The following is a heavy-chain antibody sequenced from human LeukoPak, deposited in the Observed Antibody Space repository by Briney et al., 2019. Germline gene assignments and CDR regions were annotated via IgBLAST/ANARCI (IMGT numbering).Heavy chain of an antibody. J-gene: IGHJ3*01. D-gene: IGHD2-8*01. CDR2: IWYDGSRR. CDR1: GFTFSNYG. Sequence: GGSLRLSCAASGFTFSNYGFYWVRQAPGKGPEWVALIWYDGSRRLYADSAKGRFTISRDDSKNTLYLQMNSLRAEDTAVYYCTCDLDRSDGLWGQGTMVTVSS. CDR3: TCDLDRSDGL. V-gene: IGHV3-33*01.